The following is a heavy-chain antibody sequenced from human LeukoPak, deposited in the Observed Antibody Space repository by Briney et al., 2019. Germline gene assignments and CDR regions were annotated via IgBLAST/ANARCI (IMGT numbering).Heavy chain of an antibody. CDR3: ARNSPYDSSGYFLDY. D-gene: IGHD3-22*01. Sequence: NSSETLSLTCTVSGGSISSYYWSWIRQPPGKGLEWIGYIYYSGSTNYNPSLKSRVTISVDTSKNQFSLKLSSVTAADTAVSYCARNSPYDSSGYFLDYWGQGTLVTVSS. CDR1: GGSISSYY. CDR2: IYYSGST. V-gene: IGHV4-59*01. J-gene: IGHJ4*02.